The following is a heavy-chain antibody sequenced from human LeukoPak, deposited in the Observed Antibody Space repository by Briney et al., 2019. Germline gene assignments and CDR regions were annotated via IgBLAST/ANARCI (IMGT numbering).Heavy chain of an antibody. CDR1: GYAFSSYG. D-gene: IGHD4/OR15-4a*01. CDR3: ARDITVTMSGHAY. V-gene: IGHV1-18*01. CDR2: IFTRNGHT. Sequence: ASVQVSCHASGYAFSSYGISWVRQAPGQGLEWMGWIFTRNGHTNYAQKHQGRVTMTTDTFTSTAYMELRSLRSDDTAVYYCARDITVTMSGHAYWGQGTLVTVSS. J-gene: IGHJ4*02.